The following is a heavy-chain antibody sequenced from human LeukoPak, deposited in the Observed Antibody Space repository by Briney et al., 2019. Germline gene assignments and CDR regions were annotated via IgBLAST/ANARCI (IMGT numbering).Heavy chain of an antibody. CDR2: INPNSGDT. CDR3: AREKESVAGRELDY. D-gene: IGHD6-19*01. Sequence: ASVKVSCKASGYTFTGYYMHWVRQAPGQGLEWMGWINPNSGDTNYAQKFQGRVTMTRDTSISTAYMELSRLRSDDTAVYYCAREKESVAGRELDYWGQGTLVTVSS. CDR1: GYTFTGYY. V-gene: IGHV1-2*02. J-gene: IGHJ4*02.